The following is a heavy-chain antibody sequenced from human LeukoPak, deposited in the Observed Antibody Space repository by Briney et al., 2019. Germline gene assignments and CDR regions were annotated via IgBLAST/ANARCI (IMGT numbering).Heavy chain of an antibody. Sequence: GGSLRLSCAAYGFTFRSYWMSWVRQAPGKGLEWVANIKEDGSEKYYVDSVKGRFTISRDNAKKSLYLQINSLRADYTAVYYCARGGYSYTWPPSYYYGMDVWGQGTTVTASS. J-gene: IGHJ6*02. CDR1: GFTFRSYW. V-gene: IGHV3-7*05. CDR2: IKEDGSEK. D-gene: IGHD5-18*01. CDR3: ARGGYSYTWPPSYYYGMDV.